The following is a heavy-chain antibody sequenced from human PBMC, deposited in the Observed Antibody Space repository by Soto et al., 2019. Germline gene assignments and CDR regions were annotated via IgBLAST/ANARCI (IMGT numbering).Heavy chain of an antibody. V-gene: IGHV1-69*06. CDR1: GGTFSSYA. CDR3: AGPYYYGSGSYLDYYYYYGMDV. D-gene: IGHD3-10*01. J-gene: IGHJ6*02. CDR2: IIPIFGTA. Sequence: SVKVSCKASGGTFSSYAISWVRQAPGQGLEWMGGIIPIFGTANYAQKFQGRVTITADKSTSTAYMELSSLRSEDTAVYYCAGPYYYGSGSYLDYYYYYGMDVWGQGTTVTVSS.